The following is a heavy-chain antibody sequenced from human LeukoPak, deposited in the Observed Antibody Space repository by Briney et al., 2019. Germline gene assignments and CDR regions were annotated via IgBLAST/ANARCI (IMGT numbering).Heavy chain of an antibody. V-gene: IGHV1-46*01. CDR1: GYTFTNYY. CDR2: INPSGGST. D-gene: IGHD3-3*01. CDR3: ARLTYDVRFLFGLDFDY. Sequence: ASVKVSYKASGYTFTNYYMHWVRQAPGQGLEWMGIINPSGGSTNYAQKFQGRVTMTRDMSTSTVYMELRSLRSEDTAVYYCARLTYDVRFLFGLDFDYWGQGTLVTVSS. J-gene: IGHJ4*02.